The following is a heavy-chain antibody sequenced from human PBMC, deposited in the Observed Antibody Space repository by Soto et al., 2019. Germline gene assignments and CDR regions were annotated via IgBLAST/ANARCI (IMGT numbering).Heavy chain of an antibody. D-gene: IGHD3-22*01. CDR1: GGSISSGDYY. CDR2: IYYSGTT. V-gene: IGHV4-30-4*01. CDR3: ARGLFGYDDGIYTSPDNWFDP. Sequence: SETLSLTCTVSGGSISSGDYYWSWIRHPPGNGLEWIGYIYYSGTTYYNPALNSRVTISVYRAKSQFSLLLRSVTVADTAVYFCARGLFGYDDGIYTSPDNWFDPWSQGTMMTVYS. J-gene: IGHJ5*02.